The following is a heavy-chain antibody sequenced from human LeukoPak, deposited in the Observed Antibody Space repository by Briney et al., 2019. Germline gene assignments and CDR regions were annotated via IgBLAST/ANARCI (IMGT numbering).Heavy chain of an antibody. J-gene: IGHJ4*02. D-gene: IGHD3-22*01. Sequence: SETLSLTCTVSGGSISSYYWSWIRQPPGKGLEWIGYIFHSASTYHNLSLRSRVTISLDRSKNQFSLKMSSVTAADTAVYYCARGYDSSGQTGRYYFDHWGQGTLVTVSS. CDR1: GGSISSYY. V-gene: IGHV4-59*12. CDR3: ARGYDSSGQTGRYYFDH. CDR2: IFHSAST.